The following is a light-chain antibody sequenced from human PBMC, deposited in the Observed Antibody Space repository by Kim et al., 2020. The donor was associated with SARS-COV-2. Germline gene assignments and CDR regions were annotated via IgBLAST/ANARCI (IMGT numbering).Light chain of an antibody. CDR3: QQYNAYPIT. CDR2: AAS. CDR1: QGSNNN. Sequence: AFIGERVNITCRASQGSNNNLAWFQQKTGRAPKSLIHAASSLQSGVPSTFSGSGSGTDFNLTISSLQPEDFATYYCQQYNAYPITFGQGTRLEIK. V-gene: IGKV1-16*01. J-gene: IGKJ5*01.